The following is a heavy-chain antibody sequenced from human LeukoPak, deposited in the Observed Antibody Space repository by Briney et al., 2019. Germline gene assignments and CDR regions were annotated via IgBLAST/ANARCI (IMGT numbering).Heavy chain of an antibody. J-gene: IGHJ4*02. D-gene: IGHD6-13*01. CDR3: ARRGIAAVD. Sequence: PSETLSLTCTVSGGSISSGSYYWSWIRQPPGKGLEWIGYIYYSGSTNYNPSLKSRVTISVDTSKNQFSLKLSSVTAADTAVYYCARRGIAAVDWGQGTLVTVSS. CDR2: IYYSGST. V-gene: IGHV4-61*01. CDR1: GGSISSGSYY.